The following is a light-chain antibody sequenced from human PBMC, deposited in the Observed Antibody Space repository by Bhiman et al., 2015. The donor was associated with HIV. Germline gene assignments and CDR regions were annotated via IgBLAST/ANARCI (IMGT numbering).Light chain of an antibody. CDR3: QMSDGRSDHPEV. V-gene: IGLV3-21*04. CDR2: YDS. CDR1: NIGSKS. J-gene: IGLJ2*01. Sequence: SYELTQAPSVSVAPGKPASITCGGDNIGSKSVHWYQQKPGQAPVVVMFYDSDRPSGIPERFSGSKSGNTATLTISRVEAGDEADYHCQMSDGRSDHPEVFGGGTKLTVL.